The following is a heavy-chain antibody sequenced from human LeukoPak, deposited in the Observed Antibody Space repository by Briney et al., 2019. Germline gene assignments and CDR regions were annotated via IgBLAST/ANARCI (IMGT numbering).Heavy chain of an antibody. D-gene: IGHD3-10*01. CDR3: ARGSGPGGY. CDR1: GGSISSSGYY. Sequence: PSETLSLTCTVSGGSISSSGYYWGWIRQPPGKGLEWIGEINHSGSTNYNPSLKSRVTISVDTSKNQFSLKLSSVTAADTAVYYCARGSGPGGYWGQGTLVTVSS. V-gene: IGHV4-39*07. CDR2: INHSGST. J-gene: IGHJ4*02.